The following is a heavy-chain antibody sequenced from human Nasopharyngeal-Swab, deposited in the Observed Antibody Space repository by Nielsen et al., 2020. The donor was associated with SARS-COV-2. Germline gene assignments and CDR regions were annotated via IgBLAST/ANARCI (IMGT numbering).Heavy chain of an antibody. J-gene: IGHJ4*02. CDR3: AKVRGVGSTEYHFDF. CDR1: RFTFSAYS. D-gene: IGHD3-10*01. Sequence: GESLKISCAASRFTFSAYSMNWVRQAPGKGLEWISYISSSSGTIYYADSVKGRFTISRDNAKNSLYLQMNSLRVEDTAVYYCAKVRGVGSTEYHFDFWGQGTLVTVSS. V-gene: IGHV3-48*04. CDR2: ISSSSGTI.